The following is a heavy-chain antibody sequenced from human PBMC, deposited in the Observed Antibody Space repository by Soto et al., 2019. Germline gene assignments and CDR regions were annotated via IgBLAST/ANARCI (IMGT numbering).Heavy chain of an antibody. CDR1: GFTFSSYS. CDR2: ISSSSSYI. Sequence: EVQLLESGGGLVKPGGSLRLSCAASGFTFSSYSMNWVRQAPGKGLEWVSSISSSSSYIYYADSVKGRFTISRDNAKNSLYLQMNSLRAEDTAVYYCARDSATVTNFDYWGQGTLVTVSS. J-gene: IGHJ4*02. V-gene: IGHV3-21*01. D-gene: IGHD4-17*01. CDR3: ARDSATVTNFDY.